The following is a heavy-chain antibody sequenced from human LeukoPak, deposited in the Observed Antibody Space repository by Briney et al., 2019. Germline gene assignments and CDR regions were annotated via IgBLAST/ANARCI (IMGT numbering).Heavy chain of an antibody. Sequence: GRSLRLSCAASGFTFSSYGMHWVRQAPGKGLEWVAVIWYDGSNKYYADSVKGRFTISRDNSKNTLYLQMNSPRAEDTAVYYCARDDSSGYYPQTFDYWGQGTLVTVSP. D-gene: IGHD3-22*01. CDR1: GFTFSSYG. V-gene: IGHV3-33*01. CDR3: ARDDSSGYYPQTFDY. J-gene: IGHJ4*02. CDR2: IWYDGSNK.